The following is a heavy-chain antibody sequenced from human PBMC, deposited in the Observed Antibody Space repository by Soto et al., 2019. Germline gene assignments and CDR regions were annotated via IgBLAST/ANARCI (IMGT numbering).Heavy chain of an antibody. V-gene: IGHV3-74*01. D-gene: IGHD5-12*01. CDR2: INSDGSST. CDR3: ARAYRDGYNWYYYYYGMDV. J-gene: IGHJ6*02. CDR1: GFTFSSYW. Sequence: EVQLVESGGGLVQPVGSLRLSCAASGFTFSSYWMHWVRQAPGKGLVWVSRINSDGSSTSYADSVKGRFTISRDNAKNTLYLQMNSLRAEDTAVYYCARAYRDGYNWYYYYYGMDVWGQGTTVTVSS.